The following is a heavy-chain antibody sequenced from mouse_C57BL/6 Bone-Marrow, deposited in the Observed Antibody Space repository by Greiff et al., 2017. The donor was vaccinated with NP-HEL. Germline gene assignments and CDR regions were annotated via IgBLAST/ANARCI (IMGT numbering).Heavy chain of an antibody. V-gene: IGHV1-18*01. CDR3: ARTLYYGNHWYFDV. CDR2: INPNNGGT. D-gene: IGHD2-1*01. Sequence: VQLQQSGPELVKPGASVKIPCKASGYTFTDYNMDWVKQSHGKSLEWIGDINPNNGGTIYNQKFKGKATLTVDKSSSTAYMELRSLTSEDTAVYYCARTLYYGNHWYFDVWGTGTTVTVSS. J-gene: IGHJ1*03. CDR1: GYTFTDYN.